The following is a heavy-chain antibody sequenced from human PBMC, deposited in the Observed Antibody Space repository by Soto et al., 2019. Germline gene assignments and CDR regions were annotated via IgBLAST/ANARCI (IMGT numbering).Heavy chain of an antibody. Sequence: GASVKVSCKASGYTFTSYYMHWVRQAPGQGLEWMGIINPSGGSTSYAQKFQGRVTMTRDTSTSTVYMELSSLRSEDTAVYYCARDRRRDCGGECYLVYWGQGTLVTVSS. CDR2: INPSGGST. J-gene: IGHJ4*02. CDR1: GYTFTSYY. CDR3: ARDRRRDCGGECYLVY. V-gene: IGHV1-46*01. D-gene: IGHD2-21*01.